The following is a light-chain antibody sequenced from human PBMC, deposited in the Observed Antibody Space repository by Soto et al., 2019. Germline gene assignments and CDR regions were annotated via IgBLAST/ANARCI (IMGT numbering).Light chain of an antibody. CDR1: SSDVGGYNY. Sequence: QSVLTQPASVSGSPGQSITISCTGTSSDVGGYNYVSWYQQYPGKAPKLMIYEVSHRPSGVSNRFSGSKSGNTASLTISGLQTEDEADYYCNSYTSSSTLVFGGGTKVTVL. V-gene: IGLV2-14*01. J-gene: IGLJ2*01. CDR3: NSYTSSSTLV. CDR2: EVS.